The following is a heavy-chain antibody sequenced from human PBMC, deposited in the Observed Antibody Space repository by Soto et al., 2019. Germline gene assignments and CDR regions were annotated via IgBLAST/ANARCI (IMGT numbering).Heavy chain of an antibody. CDR1: GTSINSYY. J-gene: IGHJ6*02. CDR3: ARDRYYDNSGRYYYYYGMDI. CDR2: IFYSGST. D-gene: IGHD3-22*01. V-gene: IGHV4-59*01. Sequence: SETLSLTCTVSGTSINSYYWSWIRQPPGKGLEWIGYIFYSGSTNYNPSLKSRVTVSVDTSKNQFSLKLSSVTAADTAVYYCARDRYYDNSGRYYYYYGMDIWGQGTTVTASS.